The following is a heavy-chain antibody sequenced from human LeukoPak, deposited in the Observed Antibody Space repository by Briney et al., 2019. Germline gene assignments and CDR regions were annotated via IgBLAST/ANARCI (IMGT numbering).Heavy chain of an antibody. CDR3: ARQYYYGSGSPYFDY. D-gene: IGHD3-10*01. V-gene: IGHV3-21*01. Sequence: GGSLRLSCAASGFTFSSYSMNWVRQAPGKGLEWVSSISSSSSYIYYADSVKGRFTISRDNAKNSLYLQMNSLGAEDTAVYYCARQYYYGSGSPYFDYWGQGTLVTVSS. J-gene: IGHJ4*02. CDR1: GFTFSSYS. CDR2: ISSSSSYI.